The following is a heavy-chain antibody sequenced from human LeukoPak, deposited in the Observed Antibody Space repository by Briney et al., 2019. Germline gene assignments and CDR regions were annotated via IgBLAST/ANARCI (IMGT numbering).Heavy chain of an antibody. CDR1: GGTFSSYA. V-gene: IGHV1-69*04. J-gene: IGHJ4*02. D-gene: IGHD3-22*01. CDR2: IIPILGIA. Sequence: GASVKVSCKASGGTFSSYAISWVRQAPGQGLEWMGRIIPILGIANHAQKFQGRVTITADKSTSTAYMELSSLRSEDTAVYYCARDPQPNYYDSSGYSVSAYWGQGTLVTVSS. CDR3: ARDPQPNYYDSSGYSVSAY.